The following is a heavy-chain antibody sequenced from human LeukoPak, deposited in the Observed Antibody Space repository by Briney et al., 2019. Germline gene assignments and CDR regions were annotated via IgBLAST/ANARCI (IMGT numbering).Heavy chain of an antibody. V-gene: IGHV3-48*02. CDR3: ARDRVTGTSRGSEIDY. CDR2: IRSSSSII. CDR1: GFSFSSCG. J-gene: IGHJ4*02. D-gene: IGHD1-20*01. Sequence: GGSLRLSCAASGFSFSSCGMHWVRQAPGKGLECVSYIRSSSSIIYYADSVKGRFTIPRDNAKNSLYLQMNSLRDEDTAVYYCARDRVTGTSRGSEIDYWGQGTLVTVSS.